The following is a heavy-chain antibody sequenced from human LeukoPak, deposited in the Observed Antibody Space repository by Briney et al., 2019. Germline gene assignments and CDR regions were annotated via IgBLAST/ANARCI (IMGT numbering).Heavy chain of an antibody. D-gene: IGHD1-26*01. V-gene: IGHV3-15*01. CDR2: IKSKTDGGTT. CDR1: GFTFSNAW. Sequence: PGGSLRLSCAASGFTFSNAWMIWVRQAPGKGLEWVGRIKSKTDGGTTDYAAPVKGRFTISRDDSKNTLYLQMNSLKTEDTAVYYCTTDRREGIYYNFDYWGQGTLVTVSS. CDR3: TTDRREGIYYNFDY. J-gene: IGHJ4*02.